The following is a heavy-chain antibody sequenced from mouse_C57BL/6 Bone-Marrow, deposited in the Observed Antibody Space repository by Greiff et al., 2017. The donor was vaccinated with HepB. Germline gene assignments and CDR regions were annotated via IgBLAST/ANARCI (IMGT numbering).Heavy chain of an antibody. D-gene: IGHD2-10*02. J-gene: IGHJ2*01. V-gene: IGHV5-6*02. CDR1: GFTFSSYG. Sequence: EVMLVESGGDLVKPGGSLKLSCAASGFTFSSYGMSWVRQTPDKRLEWVATISSGGSYTYYPDSVKGRFTISRDNAKNTLYLQMSSLKSEDTAMYYCARQGPRYGNSYYWGQGTTLTVSS. CDR2: ISSGGSYT. CDR3: ARQGPRYGNSYY.